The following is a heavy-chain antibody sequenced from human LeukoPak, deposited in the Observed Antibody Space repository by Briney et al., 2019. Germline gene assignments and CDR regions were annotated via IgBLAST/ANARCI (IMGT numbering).Heavy chain of an antibody. D-gene: IGHD4-17*01. CDR3: AKGTSDFVETYAFDI. CDR1: GFTLSTEA. V-gene: IGHV3-23*01. Sequence: HPGGSLRLSCAASGFTLSTEAMYWVRQAPGKGLEWVSGIHRSGDSAYYADSVKGRFTISRDNAKNTLYLQMNSLRAEDTAVYYCAKGTSDFVETYAFDIWGLGARVTVSP. J-gene: IGHJ3*02. CDR2: IHRSGDSA.